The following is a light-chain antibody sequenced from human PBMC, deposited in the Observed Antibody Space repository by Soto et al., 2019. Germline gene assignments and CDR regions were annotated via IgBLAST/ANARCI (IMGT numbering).Light chain of an antibody. CDR3: QKYNGAPRT. CDR2: GAS. V-gene: IGKV1-27*01. CDR1: QGISNH. Sequence: DFQMTQSPSSLSASVGDRVTITCRASQGISNHLAWYQQKPGKVPRLLIYGASTLQSGVPSRFSVSGSGTDFTLTISSLQPEDFATYYCQKYNGAPRTFGQGTKVEFK. J-gene: IGKJ1*01.